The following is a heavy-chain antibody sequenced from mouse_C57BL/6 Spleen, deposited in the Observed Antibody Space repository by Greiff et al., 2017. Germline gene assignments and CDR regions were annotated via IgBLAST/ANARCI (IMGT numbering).Heavy chain of an antibody. J-gene: IGHJ2*01. Sequence: QVQLQQSGAELVRPGTSVKVSCKASGYAFTNYLIEWVKQRPGQGLEWIGVINPGSGGTTYNEKFKGKATLTADKSSSTAYMQLSSLTSEDSAVYFCARSELFDYWGQGTTLTVSS. CDR3: ARSELFDY. V-gene: IGHV1-54*01. CDR1: GYAFTNYL. CDR2: INPGSGGT.